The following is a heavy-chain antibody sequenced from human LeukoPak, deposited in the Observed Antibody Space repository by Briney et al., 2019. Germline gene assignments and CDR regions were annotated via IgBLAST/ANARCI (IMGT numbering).Heavy chain of an antibody. Sequence: GESLKISCKGSGYSFTSYWIGWVRQMPGKGLEWMGIIFPGGSDTRYSPSFQGQVTISANKSISTAYLQWSSLKASDTAMYYCARQSRDGSKTRGYYFDYWGQGTLVTVS. CDR3: ARQSRDGSKTRGYYFDY. J-gene: IGHJ4*02. D-gene: IGHD3-10*01. V-gene: IGHV5-51*01. CDR2: IFPGGSDT. CDR1: GYSFTSYW.